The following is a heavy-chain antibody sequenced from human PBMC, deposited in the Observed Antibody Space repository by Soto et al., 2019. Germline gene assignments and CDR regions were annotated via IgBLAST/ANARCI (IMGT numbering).Heavy chain of an antibody. CDR2: IYHSGST. CDR1: GGSISSSNW. Sequence: PSETLSLTCAVSGGSISSSNWWSWVRQPPGKGLEWIGEIYHSGSTNYNPSLKSRVTISVDKSKNQFSLKLSSVTAADTAVYYCAQRSGYDFGGVEVKNDYWGQGTLVTVSS. J-gene: IGHJ4*02. CDR3: AQRSGYDFGGVEVKNDY. D-gene: IGHD5-12*01. V-gene: IGHV4-4*02.